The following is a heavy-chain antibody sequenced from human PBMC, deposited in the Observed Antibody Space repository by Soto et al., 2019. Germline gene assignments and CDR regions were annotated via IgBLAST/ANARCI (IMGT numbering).Heavy chain of an antibody. J-gene: IGHJ5*01. Sequence: GGSLRLSCAASGFTFSSYAMSWVRQAPGKGLEWVSAISGSGASKYYADSVKGRFTISRDNSKNTLYLQMNSLRAEDTAVYDCTKGQQGYDGSGSYYNWFDSWGQGTLVTVSS. D-gene: IGHD3-10*01. V-gene: IGHV3-23*01. CDR3: TKGQQGYDGSGSYYNWFDS. CDR1: GFTFSSYA. CDR2: ISGSGASK.